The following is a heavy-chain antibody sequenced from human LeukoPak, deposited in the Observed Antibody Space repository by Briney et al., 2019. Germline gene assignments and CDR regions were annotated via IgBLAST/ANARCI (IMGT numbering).Heavy chain of an antibody. D-gene: IGHD6-13*01. CDR3: AKKLSVWGQQLAR. Sequence: GGSLRLSCAASGFTFSSYGMHWVRQAPGKGLEWVAFIRYDGSNKYYADSVKGRFTISRDNSKNTLYLQMNSLRAEDTSVYDCAKKLSVWGQQLARGGQGTLVTVSS. CDR2: IRYDGSNK. V-gene: IGHV3-30*02. J-gene: IGHJ4*02. CDR1: GFTFSSYG.